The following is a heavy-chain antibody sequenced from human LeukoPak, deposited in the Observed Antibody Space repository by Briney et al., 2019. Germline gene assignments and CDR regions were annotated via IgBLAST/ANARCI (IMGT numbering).Heavy chain of an antibody. V-gene: IGHV4-34*01. Sequence: SETLSLTCAVYGGSFSGYCWSWIRQPPGKGLEWIGEINHSGSTNYNPSLKSRVTISVDTSKNQFSLKLSSVTAADTAVYYCARGDIAAHGFSLPYYYYGMDVWGQGTTVTVSS. CDR1: GGSFSGYC. CDR2: INHSGST. D-gene: IGHD6-13*01. J-gene: IGHJ6*02. CDR3: ARGDIAAHGFSLPYYYYGMDV.